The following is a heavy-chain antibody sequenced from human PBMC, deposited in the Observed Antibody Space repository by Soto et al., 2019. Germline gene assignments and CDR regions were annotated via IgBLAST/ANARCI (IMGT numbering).Heavy chain of an antibody. CDR2: ISWNSGKI. J-gene: IGHJ4*02. Sequence: GGSLRLSCAASGFTFDDYAMHWVRQAPGKGLEWVSGISWNSGKIGYADSVRGRFTISRDNAKNSLYLQMNSLRAEDTALYFCAKGDCSAGSCSFDNWGQGTLVTVSS. V-gene: IGHV3-9*01. CDR3: AKGDCSAGSCSFDN. CDR1: GFTFDDYA. D-gene: IGHD2-15*01.